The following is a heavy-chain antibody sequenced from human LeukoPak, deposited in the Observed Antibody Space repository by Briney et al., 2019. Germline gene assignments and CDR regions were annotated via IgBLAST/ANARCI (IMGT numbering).Heavy chain of an antibody. Sequence: GGSLRLSCAASGFTFSSYAMSWVRQAPGKGLEWVSAISGSGGSTYYADSVKGRFTISRDNSKNTLYLQMNSLRAEDTAVYYCAKDSAPNYDFWSGYYFYFDYWGQGTLVTVSP. CDR2: ISGSGGST. J-gene: IGHJ4*02. CDR1: GFTFSSYA. D-gene: IGHD3-3*01. CDR3: AKDSAPNYDFWSGYYFYFDY. V-gene: IGHV3-23*01.